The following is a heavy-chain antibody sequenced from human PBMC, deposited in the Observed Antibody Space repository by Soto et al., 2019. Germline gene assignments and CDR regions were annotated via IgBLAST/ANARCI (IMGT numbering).Heavy chain of an antibody. V-gene: IGHV3-30*18. CDR2: ISYDGTNE. J-gene: IGHJ4*02. D-gene: IGHD3-10*01. CDR1: GFTFSAFA. CDR3: AKGVVREPAYFDY. Sequence: XESLRLSCTVSGFTFSAFAMYWVRQAPGKGLEWVALISYDGTNEDYAESVRGRFTISRDNSKNTLYLDMNSLSAEDSAVYFCAKGVVREPAYFDYWGQGTLVTVSS.